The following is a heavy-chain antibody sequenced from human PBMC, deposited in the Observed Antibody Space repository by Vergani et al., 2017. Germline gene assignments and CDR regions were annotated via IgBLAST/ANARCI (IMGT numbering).Heavy chain of an antibody. CDR3: ARDAGYSRSWYQVGHTDNWFDP. Sequence: QLQLQESGPGLVKPSETLSLTCTVSGGSISSSSYYWGWIRQPPGKGLEWIGSIYYSGSTYYNPSLKSRVTISVDTSKNQFSLTLRSVTAADTAVYYCARDAGYSRSWYQVGHTDNWFDPWGQGTLVTVSS. D-gene: IGHD6-13*01. CDR2: IYYSGST. V-gene: IGHV4-39*07. CDR1: GGSISSSSYY. J-gene: IGHJ5*02.